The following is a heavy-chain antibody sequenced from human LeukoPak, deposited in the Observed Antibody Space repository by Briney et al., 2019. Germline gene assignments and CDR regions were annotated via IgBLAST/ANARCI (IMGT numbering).Heavy chain of an antibody. J-gene: IGHJ4*02. CDR3: AKDIEAGTAGFSFDY. Sequence: GGSLKLSCAASGFTFAYFAMHWVRQAPGKGLEWVSLITANGDSTYYADSVKGRFTISRDNSKNSLSLQMNSLRTEDTSLYYCAKDIEAGTAGFSFDYWGQGTLVAVSS. V-gene: IGHV3-43*02. CDR1: GFTFAYFA. CDR2: ITANGDST. D-gene: IGHD2-21*02.